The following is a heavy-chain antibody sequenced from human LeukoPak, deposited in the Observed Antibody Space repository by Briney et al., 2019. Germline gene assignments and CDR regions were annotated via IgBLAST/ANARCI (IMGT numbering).Heavy chain of an antibody. CDR2: IYHSGST. J-gene: IGHJ4*02. Sequence: SEALSLTCTVSGGSISSYYWGWIRQPPGKGLEWIGNIYHSGSTYYNPSLESRVTISVDTSKNQFSLKLTSVTAADTAVYYCARRVGGTSFRDYWGQGTLVTVPS. V-gene: IGHV4-59*08. D-gene: IGHD1-26*01. CDR1: GGSISSYY. CDR3: ARRVGGTSFRDY.